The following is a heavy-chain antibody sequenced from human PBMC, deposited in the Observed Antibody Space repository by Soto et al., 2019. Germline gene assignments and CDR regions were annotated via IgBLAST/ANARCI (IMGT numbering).Heavy chain of an antibody. J-gene: IGHJ6*02. D-gene: IGHD6-13*01. V-gene: IGHV4-34*01. CDR3: ARYSSNWFQTEGMDV. Sequence: TSETLSLTCAVYGGSFSGYYWSWIRQPPGKGLEWIGEINHSGSTNYNPSLKSRVTISVDTSKKQFSLKLTSVTAADTAVYYCARYSSNWFQTEGMDVWGQGTTVTVSS. CDR2: INHSGST. CDR1: GGSFSGYY.